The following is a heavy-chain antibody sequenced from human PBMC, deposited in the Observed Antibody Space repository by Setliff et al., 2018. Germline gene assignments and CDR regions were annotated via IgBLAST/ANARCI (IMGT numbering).Heavy chain of an antibody. CDR1: GASITSGGFY. Sequence: SETLSLTCSVSGASITSGGFYWTWIRQPAGKGLEWIGHIQTSGTTNYNPSLKSRVTISIDTSKNQFSLKLTSVTAADTAVYYCATTTLGRYCSGGNCYFGYWGQGTLVTVSS. V-gene: IGHV4-61*09. D-gene: IGHD2-15*01. CDR2: IQTSGTT. J-gene: IGHJ4*02. CDR3: ATTTLGRYCSGGNCYFGY.